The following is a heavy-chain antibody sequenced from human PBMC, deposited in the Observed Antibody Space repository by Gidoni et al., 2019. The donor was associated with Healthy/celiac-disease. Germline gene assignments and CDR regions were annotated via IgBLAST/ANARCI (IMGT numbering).Heavy chain of an antibody. V-gene: IGHV4-59*01. CDR3: ARGAEDLDY. D-gene: IGHD2-15*01. CDR2: IYYSGST. Sequence: QVQLQESGPGLVKPSETLSLTCTVPGGSISSYYWRWIRQPPGKGLEWIGYIYYSGSTNYNPSLKSRVTISVDTSKNQFSLKLSSVTAADTAVYYCARGAEDLDYWGQGTLVTVSS. J-gene: IGHJ4*02. CDR1: GGSISSYY.